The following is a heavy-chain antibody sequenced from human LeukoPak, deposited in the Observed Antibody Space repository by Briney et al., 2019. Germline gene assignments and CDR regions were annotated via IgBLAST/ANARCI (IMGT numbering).Heavy chain of an antibody. CDR3: ARYSEVYYYVDV. J-gene: IGHJ6*03. CDR1: GFTVSSNY. CDR2: IRSYSSYI. V-gene: IGHV3-21*01. D-gene: IGHD2-21*01. Sequence: GGSLRLSCAASGFTVSSNYMSWVRQAPGKGLEWVATIRSYSSYIHYADSVKGRFIISRDDAKKSMYLQMNSLRVEDTAVYFCARYSEVYYYVDVWGTGTTVTVSS.